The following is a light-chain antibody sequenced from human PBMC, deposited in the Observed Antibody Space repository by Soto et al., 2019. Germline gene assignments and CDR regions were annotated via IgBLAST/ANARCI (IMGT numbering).Light chain of an antibody. CDR3: GTWDRRLRANV. CDR2: DSD. CDR1: SRDVGAYHY. J-gene: IGLJ3*02. V-gene: IGLV1-51*01. Sequence: QSVLAQPASVSGSPGQSITISCTGTSRDVGAYHYVSWYQQHPGKAPKLIIYDSDKRPSGIPDRFSGSKSDTSATLAITGLQTGDEADYYCGTWDRRLRANVFGGGTK.